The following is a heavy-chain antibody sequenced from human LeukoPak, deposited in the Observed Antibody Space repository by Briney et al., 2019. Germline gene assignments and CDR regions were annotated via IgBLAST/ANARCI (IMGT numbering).Heavy chain of an antibody. CDR2: ISSSSSYI. J-gene: IGHJ4*02. V-gene: IGHV3-21*01. CDR3: ARFIMVQGVDY. D-gene: IGHD3-10*01. CDR1: GFTLSSYS. Sequence: GGSLRLSCAASGFTLSSYSMNWVRQAPGKGLEWVSSISSSSSYIYYADSVKGRFTISRDNAKNSLYLQMNSLRAEDTAVYYCARFIMVQGVDYWGQGTLVTVSS.